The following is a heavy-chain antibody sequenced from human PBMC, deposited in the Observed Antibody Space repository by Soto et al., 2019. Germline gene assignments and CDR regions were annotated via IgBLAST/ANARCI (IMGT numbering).Heavy chain of an antibody. J-gene: IGHJ4*02. CDR1: CGSFSSYY. V-gene: IGHV4-34*01. CDR2: INHSGST. D-gene: IGHD6-6*01. Sequence: QVQLQQWGAGLLKPSETLSLTCAVYCGSFSSYYWSWIRQPPGKGLEWIGEINHSGSTNYNPSLKSRLTMSVDTSKNQFSLKLSSVTAADTAVYYCARTSRFDCWGQGTLVTVSS. CDR3: ARTSRFDC.